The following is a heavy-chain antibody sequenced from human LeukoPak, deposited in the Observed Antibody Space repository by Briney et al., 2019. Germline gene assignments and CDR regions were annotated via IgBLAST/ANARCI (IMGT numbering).Heavy chain of an antibody. Sequence: GGSLRLSCAASGFTFSSYAMHWVRQAPGKGLEWVAVISYDGSNKYYADSVKGRFTISRDNAKNSLYLQMNSLRAEDTAVYYCARDSLNAFDIWGQGTMVTVSS. V-gene: IGHV3-30-3*01. D-gene: IGHD4/OR15-4a*01. J-gene: IGHJ3*02. CDR3: ARDSLNAFDI. CDR2: ISYDGSNK. CDR1: GFTFSSYA.